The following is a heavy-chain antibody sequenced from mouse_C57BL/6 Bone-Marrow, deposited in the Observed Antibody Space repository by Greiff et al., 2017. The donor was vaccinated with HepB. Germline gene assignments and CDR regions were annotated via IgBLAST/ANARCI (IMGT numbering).Heavy chain of an antibody. CDR3: ARGPYYYYGSSYFDY. CDR2: INPNNGGT. CDR1: GYTFTDYY. Sequence: VQLKQSGPELVKPWASVTISCKVSGYTFTDYYMNWVKQSHGKSMEWIGDINPNNGGTSYNQKFKGKATLTVDKSSSTAYMEFRSLTSADSAVYYCARGPYYYYGSSYFDYWGQGTTLTVSS. V-gene: IGHV1-26*01. J-gene: IGHJ2*01. D-gene: IGHD1-1*01.